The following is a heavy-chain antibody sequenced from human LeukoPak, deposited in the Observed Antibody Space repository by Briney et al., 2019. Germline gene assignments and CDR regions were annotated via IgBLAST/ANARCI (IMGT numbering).Heavy chain of an antibody. D-gene: IGHD2-15*01. J-gene: IGHJ5*02. V-gene: IGHV3-30*02. CDR1: GFTFSSYG. CDR3: AKDSLPRCSGGSCRFPWFDP. Sequence: GGSLRLSCAASGFTFSSYGMHWVRQAPGKGLEWVAFIRYDGSNKYYADSVKGRFTISRDNSKNTLYLQMNSLRAEDTAVYYCAKDSLPRCSGGSCRFPWFDPWGQGTLVTVSS. CDR2: IRYDGSNK.